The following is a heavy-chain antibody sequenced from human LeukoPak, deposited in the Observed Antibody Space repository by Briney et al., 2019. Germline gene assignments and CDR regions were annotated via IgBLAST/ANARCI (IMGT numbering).Heavy chain of an antibody. CDR1: GGSVSNGNYY. CDR3: ARSQNYYGSGDY. V-gene: IGHV4-61*01. Sequence: SETLSLTCTVSGGSVSNGNYYWSWLRQPPGKALEWIGYIYYSGSANYSPSLEGRVTISVDTSKNQFSVKLSSVTAADTAVYYCARSQNYYGSGDYWSQGTLVTVSS. CDR2: IYYSGSA. D-gene: IGHD3-10*01. J-gene: IGHJ4*02.